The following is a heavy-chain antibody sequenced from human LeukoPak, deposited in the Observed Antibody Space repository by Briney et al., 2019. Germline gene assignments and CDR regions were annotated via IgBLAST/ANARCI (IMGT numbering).Heavy chain of an antibody. D-gene: IGHD6-25*01. V-gene: IGHV1-8*03. CDR1: GYTFTNYH. CDR2: MNPNSGDR. Sequence: ASVNVSCKASGYTFTNYHINWVRQATGQGLEWMGWMNPNSGDRGYAQKFQGRVTISGDTSISTSYMELGSLRSDDTAVYFCARTTSFTASGYDYWGQGTLVTVSS. CDR3: ARTTSFTASGYDY. J-gene: IGHJ4*02.